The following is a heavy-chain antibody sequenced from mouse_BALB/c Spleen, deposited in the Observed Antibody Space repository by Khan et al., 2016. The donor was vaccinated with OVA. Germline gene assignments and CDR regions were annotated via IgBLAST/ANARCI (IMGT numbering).Heavy chain of an antibody. Sequence: QIQLVQSGPGLVVPSQSLSITCTVSGFSLTGYGVNWVRQPPGKGLEWLGMIWGDGSTDYNSALKSRLNLSKDNSKSQVFLKMNSLQTDDTARYYCARAYYGNYREAMDYWGHGTSVTVSS. CDR1: GFSLTGYG. CDR3: ARAYYGNYREAMDY. V-gene: IGHV2-6-7*01. J-gene: IGHJ4*01. CDR2: IWGDGST. D-gene: IGHD2-10*01.